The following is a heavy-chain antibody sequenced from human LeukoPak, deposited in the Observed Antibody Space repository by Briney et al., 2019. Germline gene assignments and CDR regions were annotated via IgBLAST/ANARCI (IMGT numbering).Heavy chain of an antibody. Sequence: ASVKVSCKASGYTFTGYYMHWVRRAPGQGLEWMGWINPNSGGTNYAQKFQGRVTMTRDTSISTAYMELSRLRSDDTAVYYCARETPHYGDYEASCDYWGQGTLVTVSS. CDR2: INPNSGGT. V-gene: IGHV1-2*02. CDR3: ARETPHYGDYEASCDY. CDR1: GYTFTGYY. D-gene: IGHD4-17*01. J-gene: IGHJ4*02.